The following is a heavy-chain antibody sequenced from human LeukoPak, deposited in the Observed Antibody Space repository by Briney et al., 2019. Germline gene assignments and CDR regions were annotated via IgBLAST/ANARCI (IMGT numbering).Heavy chain of an antibody. CDR1: GFTFSSYS. Sequence: GGSLRLSCAASGFTFSSYSMNWARQAPGKVLEWVSSISSSSSYIYYADSVKGRFTISRDNAKNSLSLQVNSLRAEDTGVYYCARSRSGYYEDYWGQGTLVTVSS. CDR3: ARSRSGYYEDY. D-gene: IGHD3-22*01. J-gene: IGHJ4*02. CDR2: ISSSSSYI. V-gene: IGHV3-21*01.